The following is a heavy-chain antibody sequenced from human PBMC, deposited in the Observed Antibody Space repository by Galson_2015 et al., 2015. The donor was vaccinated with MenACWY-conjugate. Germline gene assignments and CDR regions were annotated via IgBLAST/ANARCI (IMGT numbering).Heavy chain of an antibody. CDR3: ARDLGFYCSRNDCYSPY. J-gene: IGHJ4*02. Sequence: SLRLSCAASGFTFDSYRMSWVRQAPGKGLEWVTNINRDGGGTYYASSVKGRFTISKDNAKNSLYLQMNSLRAEDTAVYYCARDLGFYCSRNDCYSPYWGQGTLVTVSS. CDR1: GFTFDSYR. V-gene: IGHV3-7*03. D-gene: IGHD2-2*01. CDR2: INRDGGGT.